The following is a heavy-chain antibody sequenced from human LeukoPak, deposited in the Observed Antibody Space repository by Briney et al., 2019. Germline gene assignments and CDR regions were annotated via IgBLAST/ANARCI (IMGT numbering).Heavy chain of an antibody. D-gene: IGHD5-12*01. CDR2: IYYSGST. CDR1: GGSISSGGYY. CDR3: ASVPSGGYAYFDY. Sequence: TSETLSLTCTVSGGSISSGGYYWSWIRQHPGKGLEWIGYIYYSGSTYYNPSLKSRVTISVDTSKNQVSLKLSSVTAADTAVYYCASVPSGGYAYFDYWGQGTLVTVSS. J-gene: IGHJ4*02. V-gene: IGHV4-31*03.